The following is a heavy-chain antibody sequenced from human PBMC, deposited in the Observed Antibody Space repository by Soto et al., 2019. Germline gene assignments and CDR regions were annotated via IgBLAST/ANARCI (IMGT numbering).Heavy chain of an antibody. CDR3: AREGVYYYDSSGYYGPTLYYYYGMDV. CDR2: IYYSGST. D-gene: IGHD3-22*01. V-gene: IGHV4-30-4*01. J-gene: IGHJ6*02. Sequence: SEPLSLTCTVAGGSISSGDYYWSWIRQPPGKGLEWIGYIYYSGSTYYNPSLKSRVTISVDTSKNQFSLKLSSVTAADTAVYYCAREGVYYYDSSGYYGPTLYYYYGMDVWGQGTTVTVSS. CDR1: GGSISSGDYY.